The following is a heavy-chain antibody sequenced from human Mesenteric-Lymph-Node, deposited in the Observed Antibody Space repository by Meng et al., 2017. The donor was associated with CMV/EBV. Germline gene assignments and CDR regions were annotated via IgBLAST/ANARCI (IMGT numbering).Heavy chain of an antibody. CDR1: GLSFSSYT. Sequence: ETLSLTCAGSGLSFSSYTMNWVRQAPGKGLEWVSYISSGSSSIYYADSVKGRFTISRDNAKKTLYLQMNSLRAEDTAVYYCAGVGNYYYNGMDVWGQGTTVTVSS. D-gene: IGHD2/OR15-2a*01. CDR2: ISSGSSSI. CDR3: AGVGNYYYNGMDV. J-gene: IGHJ6*02. V-gene: IGHV3-48*04.